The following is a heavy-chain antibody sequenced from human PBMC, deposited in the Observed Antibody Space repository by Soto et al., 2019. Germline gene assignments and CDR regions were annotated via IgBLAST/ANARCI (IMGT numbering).Heavy chain of an antibody. CDR2: IYTSGST. CDR1: GGSISSYY. D-gene: IGHD5-18*01. CDR3: ARDERGYSYGPNNWFDP. V-gene: IGHV4-4*07. J-gene: IGHJ5*02. Sequence: SETLSLTCTVSGGSISSYYWSLIRQPAGKGLEWIGRIYTSGSTNYNPSLKSRVTMSVDTSKNQFSLKLSSVTAADTAVYYCARDERGYSYGPNNWFDPWGQGTLVTVSS.